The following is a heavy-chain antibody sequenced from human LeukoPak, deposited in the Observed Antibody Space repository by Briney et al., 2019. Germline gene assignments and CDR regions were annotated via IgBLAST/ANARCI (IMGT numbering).Heavy chain of an antibody. V-gene: IGHV5-51*01. J-gene: IGHJ4*02. CDR3: ARRRRATYYYDSSGYYCDY. CDR1: GYSFTSYW. CDR2: IYPGDSDT. D-gene: IGHD3-22*01. Sequence: GESLKISCKGSGYSFTSYWIGWVRQMPGKGLEWMGIIYPGDSDTRYSPSFQGQVTISADKSISTAYLQWSSLKASDTSMYYCARRRRATYYYDSSGYYCDYWGQGTLVTVSS.